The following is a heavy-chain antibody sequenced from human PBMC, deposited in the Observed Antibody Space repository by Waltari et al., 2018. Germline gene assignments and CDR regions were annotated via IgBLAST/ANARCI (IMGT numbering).Heavy chain of an antibody. CDR3: ARYRFTVAKWFDP. V-gene: IGHV4-61*02. D-gene: IGHD4-17*01. CDR2: IYPSGTT. J-gene: IGHJ5*02. CDR1: GGSITSGTYY. Sequence: QMHLQESGPGLIESSQTLSLTCSVSGGSITSGTYYWAWIRHSAGKGLEWIGHIYPSGTTNYNPSLKSRATISVDTSKNQFFRKLASVTAADTAIYYCARYRFTVAKWFDPWGQGTLVTVSS.